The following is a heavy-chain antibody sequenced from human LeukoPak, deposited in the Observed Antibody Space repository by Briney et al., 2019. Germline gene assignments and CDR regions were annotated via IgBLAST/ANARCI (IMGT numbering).Heavy chain of an antibody. CDR1: GYTFTSYY. J-gene: IGHJ5*02. V-gene: IGHV1-46*01. Sequence: ASVKVSCKASGYTFTSYYMHWVRQAPGQGLEWMGIINPSGGSTSYAQKFQGRVTMTRDTSTSTVYMELSSLRSEDTAVYYCARGPQYYYDSSGYYYDTRFDPWGQGTLVTVSS. CDR3: ARGPQYYYDSSGYYYDTRFDP. CDR2: INPSGGST. D-gene: IGHD3-22*01.